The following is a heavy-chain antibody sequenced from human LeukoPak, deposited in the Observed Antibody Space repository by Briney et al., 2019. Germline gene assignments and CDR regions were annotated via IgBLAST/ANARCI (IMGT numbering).Heavy chain of an antibody. CDR1: GGSISSSNYY. Sequence: SETLSLTCTVSGGSISSSNYYWGWIRQPPGKGLEWIGSIYYRGSTYYNPSLKGRVTISVDTSKNQFSLKVSSVTAADTAVYYCASIYGDYPDYWGQGTLVTVSS. J-gene: IGHJ4*02. D-gene: IGHD4-17*01. CDR3: ASIYGDYPDY. CDR2: IYYRGST. V-gene: IGHV4-39*01.